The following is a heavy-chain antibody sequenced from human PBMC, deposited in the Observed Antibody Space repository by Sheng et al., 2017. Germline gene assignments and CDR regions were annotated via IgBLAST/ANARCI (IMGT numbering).Heavy chain of an antibody. V-gene: IGHV3-23*04. J-gene: IGHJ6*02. D-gene: IGHD7-27*01. CDR2: ISGSGGST. CDR3: AKDSGASRAIPHYYYGMDV. Sequence: EVQLVESGGGLVQPGGSLRLSCAASGFTFSSYAMSWVRQAPGKGLEWVSAISGSGGSTYYADSVKGRFTISRDNSKNTLYLQMNSLRAEDTAVYYCAKDSGASRAIPHYYYGMDVWGQGTTVTVSS. CDR1: GFTFSSYA.